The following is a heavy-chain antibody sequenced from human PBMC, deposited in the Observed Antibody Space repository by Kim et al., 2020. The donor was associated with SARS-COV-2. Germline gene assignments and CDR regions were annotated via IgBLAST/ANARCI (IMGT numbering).Heavy chain of an antibody. CDR2: ISGSGGST. D-gene: IGHD2-8*02. Sequence: GGSLRLSCAASGFTFSSYSMNWVRQAPGKGLEWVSAISGSGGSTYYADSVKGRFTISRHNSKNTLYLQMNSLRAEDTAVYYCAKVRARLLGYYYYGMDVWGQGTTVTVSS. CDR3: AKVRARLLGYYYYGMDV. J-gene: IGHJ6*02. CDR1: GFTFSSYS. V-gene: IGHV3-23*01.